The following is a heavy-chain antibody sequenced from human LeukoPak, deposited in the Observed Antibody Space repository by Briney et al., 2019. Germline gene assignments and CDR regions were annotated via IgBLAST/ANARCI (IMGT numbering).Heavy chain of an antibody. V-gene: IGHV3-48*03. D-gene: IGHD3-9*01. CDR2: ISSSGSTI. CDR3: ARGSVGYDILTGYYVDY. CDR1: GFTFSSYE. Sequence: GGSLRLSCAASGFTFSSYEMNWVRQAPGKGLEWVSYISSSGSTIYYADSVKGRFTISRDNAKNSLYLQMNSLRAEDTAVYYCARGSVGYDILTGYYVDYWAREPWSPSPQ. J-gene: IGHJ4*02.